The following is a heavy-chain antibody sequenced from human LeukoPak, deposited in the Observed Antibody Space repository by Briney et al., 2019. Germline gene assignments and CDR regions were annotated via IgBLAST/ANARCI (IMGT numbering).Heavy chain of an antibody. CDR1: GFTFSSYW. V-gene: IGHV3-7*01. CDR2: IKQDGSEK. J-gene: IGHJ6*03. D-gene: IGHD1-26*01. CDR3: ARPRGATTLYYYYYMDV. Sequence: QSGGSLRLSCAASGFTFSSYWMSWVRQAPGKGLEWVANIKQDGSEKYYVDSVKGRFTISRDNAKNSLYLQMNSLRAEDTAVYYCARPRGATTLYYYYYMDVWGKGTTVTVYS.